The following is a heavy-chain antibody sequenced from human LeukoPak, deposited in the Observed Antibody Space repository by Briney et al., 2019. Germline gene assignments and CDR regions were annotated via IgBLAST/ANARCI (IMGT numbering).Heavy chain of an antibody. CDR3: ARDAVVEANWFDP. Sequence: GSLRLSGAASGFTFSSYWMHWIRQAPGKGLVWVSRINSDGSSTSYADSVKGRFTISRDNAKNTLYLQMNSLRAEDTAVYYCARDAVVEANWFDPWGQGTLVTVSS. CDR2: INSDGSST. CDR1: GFTFSSYW. D-gene: IGHD2-15*01. J-gene: IGHJ5*02. V-gene: IGHV3-74*01.